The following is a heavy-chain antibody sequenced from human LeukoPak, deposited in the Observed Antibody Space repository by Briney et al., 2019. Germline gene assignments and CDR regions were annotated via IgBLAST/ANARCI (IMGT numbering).Heavy chain of an antibody. CDR3: ARATTVVTFDY. D-gene: IGHD4-23*01. CDR1: GFSFSSYA. Sequence: PGRSLWLSCAAPGFSFSSYAMHWVRQALGKGRGWVAVISYDGSNTYYADSVKGRFTTSRDNSKNTLYLQMNSLRAEDTAVYYCARATTVVTFDYWGQGTLVTVSS. V-gene: IGHV3-30-3*01. CDR2: ISYDGSNT. J-gene: IGHJ4*02.